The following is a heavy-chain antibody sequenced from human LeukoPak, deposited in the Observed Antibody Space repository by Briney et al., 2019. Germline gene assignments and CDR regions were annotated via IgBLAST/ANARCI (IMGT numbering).Heavy chain of an antibody. D-gene: IGHD1-14*01. CDR3: ARDAAGLDY. V-gene: IGHV3-21*01. J-gene: IGHJ4*02. CDR2: IGPTGSDR. Sequence: GGSLRLSCTASGLTFSTSGFNWVRQAPGKGLEWVASIGPTGSDRYHADSIKGRFTISRDNAKNTVYLQMNSLRAEDTGVYYCARDAAGLDYWGQGTLVTVSS. CDR1: GLTFSTSG.